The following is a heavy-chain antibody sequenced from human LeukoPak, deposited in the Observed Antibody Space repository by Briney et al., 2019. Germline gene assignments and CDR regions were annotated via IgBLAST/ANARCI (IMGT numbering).Heavy chain of an antibody. D-gene: IGHD6-13*01. CDR1: GFSFSSYN. V-gene: IGHV3-48*01. Sequence: GGSLRLSCAASGFSFSSYNMNWVRQAPGKGLEWVSYISTASNTIYYADSVKGRFTISRDNSKNTLYLQMNSLRAEDTAVYYCAKDQRVAAGPFDPWGQGTLVTVSS. CDR2: ISTASNTI. J-gene: IGHJ5*02. CDR3: AKDQRVAAGPFDP.